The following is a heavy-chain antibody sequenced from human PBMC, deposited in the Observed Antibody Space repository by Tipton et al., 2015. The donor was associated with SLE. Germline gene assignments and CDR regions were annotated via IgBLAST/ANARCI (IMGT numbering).Heavy chain of an antibody. D-gene: IGHD4-23*01. Sequence: TLSLTCSVSGVSISSGGYYWSWIRQHPEKGLEWIGYIYYTGSTYYNPPLKSRATISVDTSKNQFSLNLSSMSAADTAVYYCVREPLLYDDYGGGFDPWGQGTLVTVSS. CDR3: VREPLLYDDYGGGFDP. CDR2: IYYTGST. CDR1: GVSISSGGYY. J-gene: IGHJ5*02. V-gene: IGHV4-31*03.